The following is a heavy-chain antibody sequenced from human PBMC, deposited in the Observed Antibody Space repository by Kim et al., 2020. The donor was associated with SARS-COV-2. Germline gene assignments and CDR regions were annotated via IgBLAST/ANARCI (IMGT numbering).Heavy chain of an antibody. CDR3: ARVTVVGSTPPWFDP. Sequence: ADSVKGRFTISRDNSVNTVFLQMRSLRTNDTAVYFCARVTVVGSTPPWFDPWGQGTLVTVSS. J-gene: IGHJ5*02. V-gene: IGHV3-66*01. D-gene: IGHD3-22*01.